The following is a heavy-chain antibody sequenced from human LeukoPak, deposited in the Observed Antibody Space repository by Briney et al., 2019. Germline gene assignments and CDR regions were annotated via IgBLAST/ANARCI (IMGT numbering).Heavy chain of an antibody. CDR1: GGSISRDSDY. V-gene: IGHV4-61*02. J-gene: IGHJ2*01. D-gene: IGHD1-1*01. CDR3: ARWNKLSWYFDF. CDR2: IYASGST. Sequence: PSGTLSLTCTDPGGSISRDSDYWSWIRQPAGKGLEWIVRIYASGSTNYNPSLMSRVTISVHTSKNEFSLKMTSRTAADRAVYYYARWNKLSWYFDFWGRGTLVTVSS.